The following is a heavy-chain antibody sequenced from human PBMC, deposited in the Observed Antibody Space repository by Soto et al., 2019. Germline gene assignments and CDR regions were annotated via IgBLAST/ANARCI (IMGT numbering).Heavy chain of an antibody. V-gene: IGHV1-69*12. Sequence: QVQLVQSGAEVKKPGSSVKVSCKASGGTFSSYAISWVRQAPGQGLEWMGGIIPIFGTANYAQKFRGRVTITADESTSTAEMELSSLRSEDTAVYYCARSPTLRIADAFDIWGQGTMVTVSS. CDR1: GGTFSSYA. D-gene: IGHD3-3*01. J-gene: IGHJ3*02. CDR3: ARSPTLRIADAFDI. CDR2: IIPIFGTA.